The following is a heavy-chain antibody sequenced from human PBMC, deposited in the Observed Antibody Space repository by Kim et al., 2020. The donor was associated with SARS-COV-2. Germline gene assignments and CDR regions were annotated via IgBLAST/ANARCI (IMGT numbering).Heavy chain of an antibody. CDR3: AREGSVVVAGAYYYYG. V-gene: IGHV4-61*01. CDR1: GGSVSSGSYY. D-gene: IGHD2-15*01. Sequence: SETLSLTCTVSGGSVSSGSYYWSWIRQPPGKGLEWIGYIYYSGSTNYNPSLKSRVTISVDTSKNQFSLKLSSVTAADTAVYYCAREGSVVVAGAYYYYG. J-gene: IGHJ6*01. CDR2: IYYSGST.